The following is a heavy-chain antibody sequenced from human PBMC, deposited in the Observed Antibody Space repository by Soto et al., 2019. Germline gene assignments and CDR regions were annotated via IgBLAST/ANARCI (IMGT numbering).Heavy chain of an antibody. CDR3: ARGWGYTDS. Sequence: EVQLVESGGGLIQPGGALRLTCTASGFSLSHYWMHWIRQAPGKGLVWVSRINLDGSSTDYAPSVKGRFTISRDNAKYTLYLQMNSLAADDTAVYYCARGWGYTDSWGRGTLVTVSS. D-gene: IGHD5-18*01. CDR1: GFSLSHYW. J-gene: IGHJ5*01. CDR2: INLDGSST. V-gene: IGHV3-74*01.